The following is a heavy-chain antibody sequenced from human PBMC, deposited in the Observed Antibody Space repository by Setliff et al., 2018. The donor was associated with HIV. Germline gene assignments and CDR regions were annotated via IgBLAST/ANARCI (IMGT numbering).Heavy chain of an antibody. CDR3: ARSAYSSAWDYYFDY. CDR1: GDSISTDY. J-gene: IGHJ4*02. CDR2: IYNSAST. V-gene: IGHV4-4*09. Sequence: SETLSLTCTVSGDSISTDYWTWIRQPPGKGLEWIGYIYNSASTSYNPSLKSRVTISVDTSKNQFSLKLSSVTAADTAVYYCARSAYSSAWDYYFDYWGQGTLVTVSS. D-gene: IGHD6-19*01.